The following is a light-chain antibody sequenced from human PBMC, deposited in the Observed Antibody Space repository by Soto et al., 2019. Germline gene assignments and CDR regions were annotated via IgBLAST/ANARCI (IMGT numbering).Light chain of an antibody. CDR3: SSYTTSSTLLYV. V-gene: IGLV2-14*01. CDR1: SSDVGGYNS. CDR2: EVS. J-gene: IGLJ1*01. Sequence: QSALTQPASVSGSPGQSITISCTGTSSDVGGYNSVSWYQQHPGKAPKLMIYEVSNRPSGVSNRFSRSKSGNTASLTISGLQAEDEADYYCSSYTTSSTLLYVFGTGTKVTVL.